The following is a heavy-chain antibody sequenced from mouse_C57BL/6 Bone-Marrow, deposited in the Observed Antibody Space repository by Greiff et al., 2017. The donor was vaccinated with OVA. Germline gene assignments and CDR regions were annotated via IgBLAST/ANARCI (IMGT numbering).Heavy chain of an antibody. Sequence: VPLQPSVASLVTPGTSVPVSCKASVYAFPLYLLSCLPPMPCPFLSWIGVINPGSGGTNYNEKFKGKATLTADKSSSTAYMQLSSLTSEDSAVYFCEAMDYWGQGTSVTVSS. J-gene: IGHJ4*01. V-gene: IGHV1-54*01. CDR1: VYAFPLYL. CDR3: EAMDY. CDR2: INPGSGGT.